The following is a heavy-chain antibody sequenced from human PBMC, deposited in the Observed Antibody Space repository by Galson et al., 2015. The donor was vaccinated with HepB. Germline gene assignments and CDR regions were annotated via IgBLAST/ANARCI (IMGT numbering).Heavy chain of an antibody. J-gene: IGHJ4*02. CDR2: IRSKGNDYAT. V-gene: IGHV3-73*01. CDR3: TRMGDFSGYSSK. Sequence: SLRLSCAASGFTFSDSPVNWVRQPSGKGLEWVGRIRSKGNDYATSYVESLKGRFTISRDDSRNMAYLHMKSLKTEDTAVYYCTRMGDFSGYSSKWGQGTLVTVSS. D-gene: IGHD5-12*01. CDR1: GFTFSDSP.